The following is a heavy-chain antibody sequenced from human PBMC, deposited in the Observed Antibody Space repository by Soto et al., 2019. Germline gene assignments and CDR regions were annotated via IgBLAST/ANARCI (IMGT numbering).Heavy chain of an antibody. D-gene: IGHD4-17*01. CDR1: GYTFTAYY. CDR2: INPNSGDT. CDR3: AVNGGIDAFDI. Sequence: QVQLVQSGAEVKKPGASVKVSCKASGYTFTAYYMHWVRQAPGQGFEGMGWINPNSGDTNYAQKFQDRVTMTRDTSISTAYMDLSRLRSDDTAVYYCAVNGGIDAFDIWGQGTMVSVSS. J-gene: IGHJ3*02. V-gene: IGHV1-2*02.